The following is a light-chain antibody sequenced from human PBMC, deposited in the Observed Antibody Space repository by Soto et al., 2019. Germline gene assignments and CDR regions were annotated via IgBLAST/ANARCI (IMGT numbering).Light chain of an antibody. CDR2: GAS. Sequence: EIVLTQSPGTLSLSPGERATLSCRASQSVRSNYLAWYQQKPGQAPSLLIYGASTMATGIPDRFSGSASGTYCTLTITRLEPEDFAVYYCHQYGISPGTFGQGTKLEIK. CDR1: QSVRSNY. V-gene: IGKV3-20*01. CDR3: HQYGISPGT. J-gene: IGKJ2*01.